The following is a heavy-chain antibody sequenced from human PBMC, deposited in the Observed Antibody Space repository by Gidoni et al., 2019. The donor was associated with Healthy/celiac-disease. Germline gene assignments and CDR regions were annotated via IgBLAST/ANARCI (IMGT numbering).Heavy chain of an antibody. Sequence: QVQLQQWGAGLLKPSETLSLPCAVYGWSFSGYYWRWIRQPPGNGLEWIGEINHSGSTNYNPSLKSRVTISVDTSKNQFSLKLSSVTAADTAVYYCARGGSYYDFWSGYHRYYYMDVWGKGTTVTVSS. V-gene: IGHV4-34*01. D-gene: IGHD3-3*01. J-gene: IGHJ6*03. CDR2: INHSGST. CDR3: ARGGSYYDFWSGYHRYYYMDV. CDR1: GWSFSGYY.